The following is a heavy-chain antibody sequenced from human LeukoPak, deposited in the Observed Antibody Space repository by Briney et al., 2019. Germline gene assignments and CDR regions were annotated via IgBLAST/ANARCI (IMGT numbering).Heavy chain of an antibody. CDR3: ARGITTTLSLDP. J-gene: IGHJ5*02. V-gene: IGHV3-11*01. CDR2: ISDSGASI. D-gene: IGHD1-14*01. Sequence: GGPLRLSCATSGFTFSDYYMTWIRQSPGKGLEWVSFISDSGASIYYADSAKDRFTISRDNANNSLYLQMNSLRAEDTAIYYCARGITTTLSLDPWGQGTLVSVSS. CDR1: GFTFSDYY.